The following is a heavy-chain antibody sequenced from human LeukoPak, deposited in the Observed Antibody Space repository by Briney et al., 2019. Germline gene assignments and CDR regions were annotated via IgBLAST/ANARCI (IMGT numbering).Heavy chain of an antibody. D-gene: IGHD2-21*02. Sequence: SETLSLTCAVYGGSFSGYYWSWIRQPPGKGLEWIGEINHSGSTNYNPSLKSRVTISVDTSKNQFSLKLSSVTAADTAVYYCASRAYCGGDCHIPGRGSNWFDPWGQGTLVTVSS. CDR3: ASRAYCGGDCHIPGRGSNWFDP. V-gene: IGHV4-34*01. CDR2: INHSGST. CDR1: GGSFSGYY. J-gene: IGHJ5*02.